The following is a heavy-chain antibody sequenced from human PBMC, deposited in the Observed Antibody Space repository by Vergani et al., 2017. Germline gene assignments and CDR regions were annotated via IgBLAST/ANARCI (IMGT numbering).Heavy chain of an antibody. J-gene: IGHJ4*02. V-gene: IGHV4-34*01. CDR1: GGSFSGYY. D-gene: IGHD6-19*01. Sequence: QVQLQQWGAGLLKPSETLSLTCAVYGGSFSGYYWSWIRQPPGKGLEWIGEINHSGSTNYNPSLKSRVTISVDTSKNQFSLKLSSVTAADTAVYYCAGGKKAIRTQWYSRGWYGGYYFDYWGQGTLVTVSS. CDR2: INHSGST. CDR3: AGGKKAIRTQWYSRGWYGGYYFDY.